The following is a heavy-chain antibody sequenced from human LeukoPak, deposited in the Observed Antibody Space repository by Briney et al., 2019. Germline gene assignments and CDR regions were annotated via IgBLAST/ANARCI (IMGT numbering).Heavy chain of an antibody. V-gene: IGHV5-51*01. D-gene: IGHD4-23*01. CDR2: IYPGDADT. J-gene: IGHJ5*02. CDR3: ARRSGARHGGWFDP. Sequence: GEALKISCQGSGYSFTSYWIGWVGQMPGKGLEWMGIIYPGDADTRYSPSFQGQVTISADKSISTAYLQWSSLKASDTAMYYCARRSGARHGGWFDPWGQGTLVTVSS. CDR1: GYSFTSYW.